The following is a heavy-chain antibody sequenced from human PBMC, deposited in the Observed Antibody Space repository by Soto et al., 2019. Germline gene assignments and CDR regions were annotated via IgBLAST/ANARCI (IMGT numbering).Heavy chain of an antibody. CDR2: IYYSGST. D-gene: IGHD3-10*01. CDR3: AGTGSGRGYYYYGMDV. Sequence: PSETLSLTCTVSGGSISSYYWSWIRQPPGKGLEWIGYIYYSGSTNYNPSLKSRVTISVDTSKNQFSLKLSSVTAADTAVYYCAGTGSGRGYYYYGMDVWGQGTTVTVSS. V-gene: IGHV4-59*01. CDR1: GGSISSYY. J-gene: IGHJ6*02.